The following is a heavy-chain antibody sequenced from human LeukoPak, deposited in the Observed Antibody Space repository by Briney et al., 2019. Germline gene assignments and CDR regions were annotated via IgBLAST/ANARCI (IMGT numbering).Heavy chain of an antibody. CDR3: ARVGTAMVSDY. CDR1: GGSISSYY. CDR2: IYYSGST. V-gene: IGHV4-59*01. J-gene: IGHJ4*02. Sequence: SETLSLTCTVSGGSISSYYWSWIRQPPGKGLEWIGYIYYSGSTNYNPSLKSRVTISVDTSKNQFSLKLSSVTAADTAVYYCARVGTAMVSDYWGQGTLVTVSS. D-gene: IGHD5-18*01.